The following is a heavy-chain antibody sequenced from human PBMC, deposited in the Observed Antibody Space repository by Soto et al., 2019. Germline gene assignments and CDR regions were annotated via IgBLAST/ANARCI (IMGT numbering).Heavy chain of an antibody. D-gene: IGHD3-16*01. CDR3: AREITGGWPVYMGYFDY. CDR2: IIPILGIA. CDR1: GGTFSSYT. Sequence: VASVKVSCKASGGTFSSYTISWVRQAPGQGLEWMGRIIPILGIANYAQKFQGRVTITADKSTSTAYMELSSLRSEDTAVYYCAREITGGWPVYMGYFDYWGQGTLVTVSS. V-gene: IGHV1-69*04. J-gene: IGHJ4*02.